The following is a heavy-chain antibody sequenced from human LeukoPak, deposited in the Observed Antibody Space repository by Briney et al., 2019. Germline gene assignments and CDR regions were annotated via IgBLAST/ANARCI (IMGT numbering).Heavy chain of an antibody. D-gene: IGHD3-22*01. CDR1: GFTFSSYG. CDR2: ILSDGSKE. J-gene: IGHJ4*02. CDR3: VVYYDSSGYYPYYFDY. Sequence: GGSLRLSCAASGFTFSSYGMHWVRQAPGKGLEWVAVILSDGSKEFYTDSVKGRFTISRDNAKNSLYLQMNSLRAEDTAVYYCVVYYDSSGYYPYYFDYWGQGTLVTVSS. V-gene: IGHV3-33*03.